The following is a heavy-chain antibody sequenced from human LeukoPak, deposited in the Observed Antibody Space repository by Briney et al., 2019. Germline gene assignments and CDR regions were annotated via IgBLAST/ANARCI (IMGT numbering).Heavy chain of an antibody. D-gene: IGHD5-24*01. CDR3: ARDYKYAFDN. Sequence: PGGSLRLSCAASGFTFSDYSMNWVRQAPGKGLEWISYIGIDSGNTNDADSVKGRFSSAGDKAKNSLYLQMNSLRVEDTAVYYCARDYKYAFDNWGQGTLVTVSS. CDR1: GFTFSDYS. J-gene: IGHJ4*02. V-gene: IGHV3-48*01. CDR2: IGIDSGNT.